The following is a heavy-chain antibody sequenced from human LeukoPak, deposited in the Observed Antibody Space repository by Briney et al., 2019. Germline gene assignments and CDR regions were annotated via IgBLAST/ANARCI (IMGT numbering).Heavy chain of an antibody. J-gene: IGHJ5*02. CDR2: ISYDGSNK. Sequence: GGSLRLSCAASGFTFSSYAMHWVRQAPGKGLEWVAVISYDGSNKYYADSVKGRFTISRDNSKNTLYLQMNSLRAEDTAVYYCASYLYYYDSSGYIPWGQGTLVTVSS. D-gene: IGHD3-22*01. V-gene: IGHV3-30-3*01. CDR1: GFTFSSYA. CDR3: ASYLYYYDSSGYIP.